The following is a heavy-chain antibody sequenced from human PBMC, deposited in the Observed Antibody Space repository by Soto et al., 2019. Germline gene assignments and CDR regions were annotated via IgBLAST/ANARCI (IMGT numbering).Heavy chain of an antibody. CDR3: ASRYGDNDY. V-gene: IGHV4-59*01. Sequence: SETLSLTCTVSGGSNSNYYWSWIRQPPGKGLEWIGNIYYSGNTNSNPSLKSRVTISVDTPKRQFSLKLSSVTAADTAVYYCASRYGDNDYWGQGNLVTVSS. D-gene: IGHD4-17*01. J-gene: IGHJ4*02. CDR1: GGSNSNYY. CDR2: IYYSGNT.